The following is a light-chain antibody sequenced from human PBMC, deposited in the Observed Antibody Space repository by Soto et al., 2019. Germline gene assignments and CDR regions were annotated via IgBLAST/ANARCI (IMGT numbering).Light chain of an antibody. CDR2: GAS. CDR3: QQYGSSLT. CDR1: QSIGTY. J-gene: IGKJ4*01. Sequence: IVFTQSPSTLSLSPGGGATLSCRASQSIGTYLAWYQQKPGQAPRLVIYGASSRATGIPDRFSGSGSGTDFTLTISRLEPEDFAVYYCQQYGSSLTFGGGTKVDIK. V-gene: IGKV3-20*01.